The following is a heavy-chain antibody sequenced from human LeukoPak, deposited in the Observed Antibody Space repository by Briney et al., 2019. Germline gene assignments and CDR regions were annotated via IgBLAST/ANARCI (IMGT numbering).Heavy chain of an antibody. Sequence: PGGSLRLSCETAGFTFSSYVMHWVRRTPGKGLVWVSRISHDGIISYADSVKGRFTISRDNAKNTLILQMNSLRVEDTAVYYCAREYYYDSSGYSNYYYGMDVWGQGTTVTVSS. CDR1: GFTFSSYV. V-gene: IGHV3-74*01. D-gene: IGHD3-22*01. CDR3: AREYYYDSSGYSNYYYGMDV. CDR2: ISHDGII. J-gene: IGHJ6*02.